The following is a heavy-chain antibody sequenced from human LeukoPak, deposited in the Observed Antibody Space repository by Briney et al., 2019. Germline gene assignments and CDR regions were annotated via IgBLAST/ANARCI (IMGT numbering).Heavy chain of an antibody. CDR1: GGSFSGYY. D-gene: IGHD3-22*01. Sequence: PSETLSLTCAVYGGSFSGYYWSWIRQPPGKGLEWIGEINHSGSTNYNPSLKSRVTISVDTSKNQFSLKLSSVTAADTAVYYCARRGYYDSSGHYSGDIWGQGTMVTVSS. CDR2: INHSGST. CDR3: ARRGYYDSSGHYSGDI. J-gene: IGHJ3*02. V-gene: IGHV4-34*01.